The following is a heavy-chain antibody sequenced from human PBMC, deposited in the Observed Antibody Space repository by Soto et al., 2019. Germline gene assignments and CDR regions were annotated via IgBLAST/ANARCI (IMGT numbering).Heavy chain of an antibody. Sequence: PGESLKISCKGSGYSFTSYWIGWVRQMPGKGLERIGIIFLGDSDTRYSPSFQCQVTISADKSISTAYLQWSSLKASDTAMYYCARHDGDIVLSTVEHRIWFDPWGQGTLVTVSS. D-gene: IGHD2-8*01. CDR2: IFLGDSDT. CDR3: ARHDGDIVLSTVEHRIWFDP. J-gene: IGHJ5*02. V-gene: IGHV5-51*01. CDR1: GYSFTSYW.